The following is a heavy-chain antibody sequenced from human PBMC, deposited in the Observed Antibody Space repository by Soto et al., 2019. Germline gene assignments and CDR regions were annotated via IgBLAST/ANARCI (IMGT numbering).Heavy chain of an antibody. V-gene: IGHV3-23*01. CDR1: GFNFANYA. D-gene: IGHD3-3*01. Sequence: PGGSLRLSCGSSGFNFANYAMGWVRQAPGKGLEWVSGISSTGRRTYYADSVRGRFSISRDKSKNTVDLQINSLRAEDTAVYYCAKVANVGVVVEYFDHWGQGSLVTVSS. J-gene: IGHJ4*02. CDR3: AKVANVGVVVEYFDH. CDR2: ISSTGRRT.